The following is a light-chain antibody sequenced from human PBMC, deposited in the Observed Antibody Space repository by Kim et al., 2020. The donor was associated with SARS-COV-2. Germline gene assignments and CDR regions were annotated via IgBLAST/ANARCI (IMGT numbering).Light chain of an antibody. J-gene: IGLJ2*01. Sequence: SYELTQPSSVSVSPGQTARITCSGDVLAKKYTRWFQQKPGQAPVLVIYKDSERPSGIPERFSGSSSGTTVTLTISGAQVEDEADYYCYSATDNSLVFGGGTQLTV. CDR2: KDS. CDR1: VLAKKY. V-gene: IGLV3-27*01. CDR3: YSATDNSLV.